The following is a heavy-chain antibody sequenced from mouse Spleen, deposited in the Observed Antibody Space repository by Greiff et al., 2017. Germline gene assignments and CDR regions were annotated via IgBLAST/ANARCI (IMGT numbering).Heavy chain of an antibody. V-gene: IGHV5-16*01. CDR1: GFTFSDYY. Sequence: EVHLVESEGGLVQPGSSMKLSCTASGFTFSDYYMAWVRQVPEKGLEWVANINYDGSSTYYLDSLKSRFISSRDNAKNILYLQMSRLKSEDTATYYCARDGDYGYDVGFAYWGQGTLVTVSA. CDR3: ARDGDYGYDVGFAY. D-gene: IGHD2-2*01. J-gene: IGHJ3*01. CDR2: INYDGSST.